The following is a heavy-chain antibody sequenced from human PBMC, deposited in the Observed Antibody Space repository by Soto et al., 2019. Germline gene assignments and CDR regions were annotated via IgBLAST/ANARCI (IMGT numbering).Heavy chain of an antibody. CDR2: TSGSGGTT. V-gene: IGHV3-23*01. Sequence: GGSLRLSCAASGFTFSSFAMSWVRQAPEKGLEWVSATSGSGGTTYYADSVKGRFTISRDQSKNTLYLQMNSLRADDTAIYYCPKRIDDYWGLGTLVTVSS. CDR1: GFTFSSFA. J-gene: IGHJ4*02. D-gene: IGHD2-15*01. CDR3: PKRIDDY.